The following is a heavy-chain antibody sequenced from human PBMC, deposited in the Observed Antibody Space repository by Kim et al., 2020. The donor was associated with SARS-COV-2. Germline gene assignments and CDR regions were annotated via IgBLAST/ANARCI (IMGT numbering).Heavy chain of an antibody. V-gene: IGHV5-51*01. D-gene: IGHD5-12*01. CDR3: ARPRQGGYRSYYFDY. CDR1: GYTFSSYW. Sequence: GESLKISCKGSGYTFSSYWIGWVRQMPGKGLEWMGIIFPGDSDTKYSPSFEGQVIIPADKSSSTADRQFRSLEASDTAIYYCARPRQGGYRSYYFDYGGQGTLVTVYS. CDR2: IFPGDSDT. J-gene: IGHJ4*02.